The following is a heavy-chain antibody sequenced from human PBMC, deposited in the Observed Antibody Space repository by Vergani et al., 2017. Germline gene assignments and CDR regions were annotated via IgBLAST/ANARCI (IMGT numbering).Heavy chain of an antibody. J-gene: IGHJ5*02. D-gene: IGHD6-13*01. CDR2: IYHSGST. V-gene: IGHV4-30-2*01. Sequence: QLQLQESGSGLVKPSQTLSLTCAVSGGSISSGGYSWSWIRQPPGKGLEWIGYIYHSGSTYYNPSLKSRVTISVDRSKNQFSLKLSSVTAADTAVYYCARATGYSSSWVQGWFDPWGQGTLVTVSS. CDR1: GGSISSGGYS. CDR3: ARATGYSSSWVQGWFDP.